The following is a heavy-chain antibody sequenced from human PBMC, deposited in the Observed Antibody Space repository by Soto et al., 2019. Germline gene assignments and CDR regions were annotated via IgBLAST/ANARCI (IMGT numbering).Heavy chain of an antibody. V-gene: IGHV4-30-4*08. D-gene: IGHD2-15*01. CDR3: ARGKGFSLYGGKTPYYFDY. CDR2: IHYSGSI. J-gene: IGHJ4*02. Sequence: SETLSLTCTVSGGSISYEYYHWTWIRQSPGKGLEWIGYIHYSGSIIYNPSFKSRVTISVDTSKNQFSLKLSSVTAADTAVYYCARGKGFSLYGGKTPYYFDYWGQGTLVTVSS. CDR1: GGSISYEYYH.